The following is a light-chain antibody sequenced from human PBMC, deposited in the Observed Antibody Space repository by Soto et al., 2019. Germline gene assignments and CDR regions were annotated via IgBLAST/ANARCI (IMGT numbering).Light chain of an antibody. V-gene: IGLV2-14*01. CDR1: SSDIGTYNY. Sequence: QSVLTQPASVSGSPGQSITISCTGTSSDIGTYNYVSWYQQHPGKAPKLLIYEVSNRPSGVSNRFSGSKSGNTASLTISGLQAEDEADYYCSSYTITRTVVAFGGGTKLTVL. CDR3: SSYTITRTVVA. CDR2: EVS. J-gene: IGLJ2*01.